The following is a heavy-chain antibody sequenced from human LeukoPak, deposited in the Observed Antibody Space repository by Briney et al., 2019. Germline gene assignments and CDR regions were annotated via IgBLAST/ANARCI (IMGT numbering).Heavy chain of an antibody. J-gene: IGHJ3*02. CDR3: ARDGYSSGWYHADAFDI. Sequence: GGSLRLSCAASGFTFSSYWMHWVRHAPGKGLVWVSRINSDGSSTSYADSVKGRFTISRDNAKNTLYLQMNSLRAEDTAVYYCARDGYSSGWYHADAFDIWGQGTMVTVSS. V-gene: IGHV3-74*01. CDR2: INSDGSST. CDR1: GFTFSSYW. D-gene: IGHD6-19*01.